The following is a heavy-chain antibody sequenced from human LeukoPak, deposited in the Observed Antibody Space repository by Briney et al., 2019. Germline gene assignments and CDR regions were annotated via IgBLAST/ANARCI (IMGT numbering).Heavy chain of an antibody. CDR3: AKVRQSGSYYGAFDY. Sequence: GGPLRFSCEPPGFPFSGYAMTWAPKPQGKGLNWAPAISGSGCSTYYADSVKGRFTISRDNSKNTLYLQMNSLRAEDTAVYYCAKVRQSGSYYGAFDYWGQGTLVTVSS. V-gene: IGHV3-23*01. CDR1: GFPFSGYA. D-gene: IGHD1-26*01. CDR2: ISGSGCST. J-gene: IGHJ4*02.